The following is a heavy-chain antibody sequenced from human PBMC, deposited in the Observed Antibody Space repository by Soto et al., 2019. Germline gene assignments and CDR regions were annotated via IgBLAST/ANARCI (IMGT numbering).Heavy chain of an antibody. CDR1: GDRISSSA. Sequence: SSVQLSCKASGDRISSSAISWVRQAPGQGLEWMGGIIPIFGTANYAQKFQGRVTITADESTSTAYMELSSLRSEDTAVYYGARYSIRSIDYWGQVTMFTRSS. CDR3: ARYSIRSIDY. CDR2: IIPIFGTA. J-gene: IGHJ4*02. D-gene: IGHD2-15*01. V-gene: IGHV1-69*13.